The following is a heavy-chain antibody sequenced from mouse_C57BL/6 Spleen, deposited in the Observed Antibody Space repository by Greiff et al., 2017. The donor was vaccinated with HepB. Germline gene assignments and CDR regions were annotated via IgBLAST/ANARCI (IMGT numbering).Heavy chain of an antibody. CDR1: GYTFTSYW. CDR2: IHPNSGST. V-gene: IGHV1-64*01. J-gene: IGHJ3*01. Sequence: VQLQQPGAELVKPGASVKLSCKASGYTFTSYWMHWVKQRPGQGLEWIGMIHPNSGSTNYNEKFKSKATLTVDKSSSTAYMQLSSLTSEDSAVYYCARPISPITTEVAKAYWGQGTLVTVSA. D-gene: IGHD1-1*01. CDR3: ARPISPITTEVAKAY.